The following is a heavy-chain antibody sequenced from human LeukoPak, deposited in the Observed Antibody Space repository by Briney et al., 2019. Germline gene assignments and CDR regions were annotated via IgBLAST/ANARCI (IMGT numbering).Heavy chain of an antibody. Sequence: PGGSLRLSCAASGFIFDDYAMHWVRQAPGKGLEWVSGISWNSGTIGYADSVKGRFTISRDNAKNSLYLQMNSLRAEDTALYYCAKDAEYYGSGSYYYFDYWGQGTLVTVSS. D-gene: IGHD3-10*01. CDR2: ISWNSGTI. V-gene: IGHV3-9*01. J-gene: IGHJ4*02. CDR1: GFIFDDYA. CDR3: AKDAEYYGSGSYYYFDY.